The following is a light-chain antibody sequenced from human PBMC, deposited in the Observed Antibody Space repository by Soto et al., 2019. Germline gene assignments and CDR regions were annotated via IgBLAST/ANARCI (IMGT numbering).Light chain of an antibody. V-gene: IGKV1-5*01. J-gene: IGKJ5*01. CDR2: DAS. CDR1: QTISRW. CDR3: HSRA. Sequence: DIQLTQTPSTLSASVGDEVTITCRASQTISRWLAWYQQKPGRDPKLLIYDASTLESGVPSRFSGSGSETEFTLTISRLQPDDFATYFCHSRAFGQGTRL.